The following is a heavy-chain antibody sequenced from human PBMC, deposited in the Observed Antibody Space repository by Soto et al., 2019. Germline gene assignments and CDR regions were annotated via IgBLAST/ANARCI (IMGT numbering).Heavy chain of an antibody. CDR1: GFTFSSYA. CDR2: ISYDGSNK. Sequence: QVQLVESGGGVVQPGRSLRLSCAASGFTFSSYAMHWVRQAPGKGLEWVAVISYDGSNKYYADSVKGRFTISRDNSKNTLYLQMNSLRVEDTAVYYCARDRRFYDFWSGLPYWGQGTLVTVSS. CDR3: ARDRRFYDFWSGLPY. J-gene: IGHJ4*02. D-gene: IGHD3-3*01. V-gene: IGHV3-30-3*01.